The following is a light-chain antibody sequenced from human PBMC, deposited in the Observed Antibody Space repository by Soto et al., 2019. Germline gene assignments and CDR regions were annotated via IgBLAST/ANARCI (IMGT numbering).Light chain of an antibody. CDR2: KAS. CDR1: QSISTW. Sequence: ESRVTQSPFTVSASLGDRVTITCRASQSISTWLAWYQQKPGKAPKLLIYKASGLESGVPSRFSGSGSGTDFTLTISSLQPDDFATYYCQQYNSYSPLTFGGGTKVDIK. CDR3: QQYNSYSPLT. V-gene: IGKV1-5*03. J-gene: IGKJ4*01.